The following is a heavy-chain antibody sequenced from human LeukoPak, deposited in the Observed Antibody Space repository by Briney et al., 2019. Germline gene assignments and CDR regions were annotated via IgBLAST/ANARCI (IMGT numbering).Heavy chain of an antibody. CDR2: ISAYNGNT. Sequence: GASVKVSCKASGYTFASYGVSWVRQAPGQGLEWMGWISAYNGNTNYAQKLQGRVTMTTDTSTSTAYMELRSLRSDDTAVYYCARDKGGSYDSWSGYYTGIFDYYYYMDVWGKGTTVTVSS. CDR1: GYTFASYG. V-gene: IGHV1-18*01. CDR3: ARDKGGSYDSWSGYYTGIFDYYYYMDV. J-gene: IGHJ6*03. D-gene: IGHD3-3*01.